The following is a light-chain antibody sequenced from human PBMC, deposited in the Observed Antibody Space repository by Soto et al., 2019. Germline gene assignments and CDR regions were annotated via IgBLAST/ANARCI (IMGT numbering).Light chain of an antibody. CDR2: EVS. CDR1: SSDVGGYKY. CDR3: SSYISSSSLERV. J-gene: IGLJ1*01. Sequence: QSVLTQPASVSGSPGQSITISCTGTSSDVGGYKYVSWYQQHPGQAPKLMIYEVSNRPSGVSDRFSGSKSGNTASLSISGLQAEDEADYYCSSYISSSSLERVFGTGTKVTVL. V-gene: IGLV2-14*01.